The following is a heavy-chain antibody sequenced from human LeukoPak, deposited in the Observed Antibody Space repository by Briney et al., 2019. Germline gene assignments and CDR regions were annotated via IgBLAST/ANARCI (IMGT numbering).Heavy chain of an antibody. CDR3: ARAGVRYYYDSSGYSTRRYYFDY. CDR2: IYYSGST. CDR1: GGSISSSSYY. J-gene: IGHJ4*02. V-gene: IGHV4-39*07. D-gene: IGHD3-22*01. Sequence: PSETLSLTCTVSGGSISSSSYYWGWIRQPPGKGLEWIGSIYYSGSTYYNPSLKSRVTISVDTSKNQFSLKLSSVTAADTAVYYCARAGVRYYYDSSGYSTRRYYFDYWGQGTLVTVSS.